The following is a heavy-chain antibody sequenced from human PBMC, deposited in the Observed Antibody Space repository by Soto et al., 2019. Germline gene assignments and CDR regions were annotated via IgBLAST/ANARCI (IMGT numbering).Heavy chain of an antibody. CDR1: GESLSDSW. D-gene: IGHD3-10*01. CDR3: ARDFGAGAHFDY. V-gene: IGHV4-34*01. J-gene: IGHJ4*02. CDR2: INQSGRT. Sequence: QMQLQQWGAGLVKPSETLSLTCALYGESLSDSWGSWIRLSTGKGLEWIGEINQSGRTNYNPCHHSRVTISSDTSQNHFSLKLTSVAAAATAGYYCARDFGAGAHFDYWGQGTLLTVSS.